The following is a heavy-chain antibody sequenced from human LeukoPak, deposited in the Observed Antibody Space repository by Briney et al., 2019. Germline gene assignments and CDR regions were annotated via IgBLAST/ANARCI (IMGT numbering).Heavy chain of an antibody. CDR3: AKNSTTGMIVSW. Sequence: GGSLRLSCAASGFTFSNYDMHWVRQAPGKGLEWVAVISYDESNKYYADSVKGRFTISRDNSKNTLYLQMNSLRAEDTAVYYCAKNSTTGMIVSWWGQGTLVTVSS. V-gene: IGHV3-30*18. D-gene: IGHD1-1*01. CDR2: ISYDESNK. J-gene: IGHJ1*01. CDR1: GFTFSNYD.